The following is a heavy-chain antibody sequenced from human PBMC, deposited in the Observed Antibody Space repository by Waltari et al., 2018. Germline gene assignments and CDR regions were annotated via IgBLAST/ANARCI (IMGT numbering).Heavy chain of an antibody. V-gene: IGHV1-69*12. D-gene: IGHD2-2*01. CDR1: GGTFSSYA. CDR2: IIPIFGTA. Sequence: QVQLVQSGAEVKKPGSSVKVSCKASGGTFSSYAISWVRQAPGQGLEWMGGIIPIFGTANYAQKVQGRVTITADESTSTAYMELSSLRSEDTAVYYCARVVPAAIGFPFYYGMDVWGQGTTVTVSS. J-gene: IGHJ6*02. CDR3: ARVVPAAIGFPFYYGMDV.